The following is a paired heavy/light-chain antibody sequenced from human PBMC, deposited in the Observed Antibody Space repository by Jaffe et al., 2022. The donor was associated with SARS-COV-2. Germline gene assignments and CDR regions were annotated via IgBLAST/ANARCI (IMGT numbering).Heavy chain of an antibody. D-gene: IGHD3-22*01. V-gene: IGHV1-18*01. Sequence: QVQLVQSGTEVKKPGASVKVSCKASGYTFSSYGISWVRQAPGQGLEWMGWISAYNGNTNYAQKLQGRVTMTTDTSTSTVYMEVRSLRSDDTAVYYCARGESSDYYNYFYYMDVWGKGTTVTVSS. CDR2: ISAYNGNT. CDR3: ARGESSDYYNYFYYMDV. J-gene: IGHJ6*03. CDR1: GYTFSSYG.
Light chain of an antibody. J-gene: IGKJ2*01. V-gene: IGKV3-20*01. CDR3: QQYGSSHT. CDR1: QSVSSSY. CDR2: GAS. Sequence: EIVLTQSPGTLSLSPGERATLSCRASQSVSSSYLAWYQQIPGQAPRLLIYGASSRATGIPDRFSGSGSGTDFTLTISRLEPEDFAVYYCQQYGSSHTFGQGTKLEIK.